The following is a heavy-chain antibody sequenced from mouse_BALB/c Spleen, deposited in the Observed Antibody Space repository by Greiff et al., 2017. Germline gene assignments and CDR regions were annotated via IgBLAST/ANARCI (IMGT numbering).Heavy chain of an antibody. D-gene: IGHD2-4*01. Sequence: VQLHQSGAELVRPGSSVKISCKASGYAFSSYWMNWVKQRPGQGLEWIGQIYPGDGDTNYNGKFKGKATLTADKSSSTAYMQLSSLTSEDSAVYFCARGGLRQNYYAMDYWGQGTSVTVSS. CDR1: GYAFSSYW. J-gene: IGHJ4*01. V-gene: IGHV1-80*01. CDR2: IYPGDGDT. CDR3: ARGGLRQNYYAMDY.